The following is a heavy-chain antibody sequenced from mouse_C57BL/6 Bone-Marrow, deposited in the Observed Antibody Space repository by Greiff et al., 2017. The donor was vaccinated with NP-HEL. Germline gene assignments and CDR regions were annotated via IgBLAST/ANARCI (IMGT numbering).Heavy chain of an antibody. Sequence: EVQLQQSGPELVKPGASVKISCKASGYTFTDYYMNWVKQSHGKSLEWIGDINPNNGGTSYNQKFKGKATLTVDKSSSTAYMELRSLTSEDSAVYYCARNRYYGYFYVWGTGTTVTVSS. CDR2: INPNNGGT. D-gene: IGHD2-14*01. J-gene: IGHJ1*03. V-gene: IGHV1-26*01. CDR3: ARNRYYGYFYV. CDR1: GYTFTDYY.